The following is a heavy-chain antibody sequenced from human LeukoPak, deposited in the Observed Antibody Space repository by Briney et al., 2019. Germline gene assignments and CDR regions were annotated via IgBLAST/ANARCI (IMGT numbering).Heavy chain of an antibody. CDR3: ARSPFDYFDY. CDR2: ISYSGST. J-gene: IGHJ4*02. CDR1: SDSISSYY. Sequence: SETLSLTCAVSSDSISSYYWSWIRQPPGKGLGCIGYISYSGSTNYNPSLKSRVTMSVDTSKNQFSLKLNSVTAADTAVYYCARSPFDYFDYWGQGTLVTVSS. V-gene: IGHV4-59*01.